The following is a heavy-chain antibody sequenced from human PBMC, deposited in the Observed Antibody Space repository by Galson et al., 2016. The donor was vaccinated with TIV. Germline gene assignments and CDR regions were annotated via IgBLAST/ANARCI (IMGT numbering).Heavy chain of an antibody. CDR1: GYKFNSYW. V-gene: IGHV5-51*01. Sequence: QSGAEVKKPGESLKISCQSSGYKFNSYWIGWVRQMPEKGPEWMGIIYPGDSDSRKSPSFQGQVTMSVDKSINTAYLQLSSLKASDTAMYYCARQSENAYDVWGQGTLVTVSS. J-gene: IGHJ3*01. CDR3: ARQSENAYDV. CDR2: IYPGDSDS.